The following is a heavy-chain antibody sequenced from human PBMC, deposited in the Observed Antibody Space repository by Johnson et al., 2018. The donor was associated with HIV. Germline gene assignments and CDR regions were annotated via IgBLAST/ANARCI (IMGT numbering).Heavy chain of an antibody. D-gene: IGHD3-22*01. J-gene: IGHJ3*02. CDR1: GLTVSTNY. CDR2: VYSDGNT. Sequence: VQLVESGGGMVQPGGSLRLSCAASGLTVSTNYMSWVRQAPGRGLEWVSVVYSDGNTYYADSVKGRFTISRDNSKNTLYLQMNSLRAEDTAVYYCAKDRGSYYDSSGYLGDAFDIWGQGTMVTVSS. CDR3: AKDRGSYYDSSGYLGDAFDI. V-gene: IGHV3-66*01.